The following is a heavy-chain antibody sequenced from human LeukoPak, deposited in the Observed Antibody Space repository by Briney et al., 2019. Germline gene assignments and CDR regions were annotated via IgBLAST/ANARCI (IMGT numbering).Heavy chain of an antibody. J-gene: IGHJ5*02. CDR1: GYTFTGYY. D-gene: IGHD2-15*01. CDR2: MNPYSGNK. CDR3: ARGRYCSGGSCYSIGGFDP. Sequence: SVKVSCKSSGYTFTGYYMHWVRQAPGQGLEWMGWMNPYSGNKGYEQKLQGRGTMTRNTSISTAYMELSSLRSEDKAVYYCARGRYCSGGSCYSIGGFDPWGQGNLVTVSS. V-gene: IGHV1-8*02.